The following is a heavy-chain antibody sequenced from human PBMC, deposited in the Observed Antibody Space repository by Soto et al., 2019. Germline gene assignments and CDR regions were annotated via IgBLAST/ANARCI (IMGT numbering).Heavy chain of an antibody. V-gene: IGHV3-30*14. J-gene: IGHJ4*01. CDR1: GFTFSSYA. Sequence: LRLSCAASGFTFSSYAMHWVRQAPGKGLEWVAVISYDGSNKYYADSVKGRFTISRDNSKNSLFLHMTTLRVEDTAVYQCARGPSAGYIYGSNWGYLDSWGQGTLVTVSS. CDR2: ISYDGSNK. D-gene: IGHD5-12*01. CDR3: ARGPSAGYIYGSNWGYLDS.